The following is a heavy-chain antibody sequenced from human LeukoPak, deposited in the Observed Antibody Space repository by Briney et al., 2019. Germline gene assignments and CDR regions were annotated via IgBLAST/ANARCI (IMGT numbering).Heavy chain of an antibody. CDR1: GYTFTGYY. V-gene: IGHV1-2*02. Sequence: ASVKVSCKASGYTFTGYYMHWVRQAPGQGLEWMGWINPNSGGTNYAQKFQGRVTLTRDTSTSTVYMEMRSLRSEDTAVYYCARDLFRAAGSNYYGMDVWGQGTTVTVSS. CDR2: INPNSGGT. J-gene: IGHJ6*02. D-gene: IGHD2-21*01. CDR3: ARDLFRAAGSNYYGMDV.